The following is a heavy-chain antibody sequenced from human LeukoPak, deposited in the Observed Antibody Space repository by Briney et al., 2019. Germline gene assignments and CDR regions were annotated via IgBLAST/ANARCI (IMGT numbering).Heavy chain of an antibody. D-gene: IGHD1-26*01. J-gene: IGHJ6*02. V-gene: IGHV4-34*01. CDR1: GGSFSGYY. CDR2: INHSGST. CDR3: ARARSSGSYYYYYYYGMDV. Sequence: SETLSLTCAVYGGSFSGYYWSWIRQPPGEGLEWIGEINHSGSTNYNPSLKSRVTISVDTSKNQFSLKLSSVTAADTAAYYCARARSSGSYYYYYYYGMDVWGQGTTVTVSS.